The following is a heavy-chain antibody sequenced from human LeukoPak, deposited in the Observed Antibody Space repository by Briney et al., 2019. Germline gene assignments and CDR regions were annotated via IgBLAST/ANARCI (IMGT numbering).Heavy chain of an antibody. CDR1: GGSISSYY. V-gene: IGHV4-4*07. CDR3: ASGYDYVWGSYRYTGAYFDY. D-gene: IGHD3-16*02. Sequence: PSETLSLTCTVSGGSISSYYWSWIRQPAGKGLEWIGRIYTSGSTNYNPSLKSRVTISVDTSKNQFSLKLSSVTAADTAVYYCASGYDYVWGSYRYTGAYFDYWGQGTLVTVSS. J-gene: IGHJ4*02. CDR2: IYTSGST.